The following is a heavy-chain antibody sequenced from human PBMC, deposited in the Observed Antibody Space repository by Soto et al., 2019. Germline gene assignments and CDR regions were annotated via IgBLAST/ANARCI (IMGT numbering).Heavy chain of an antibody. CDR1: GYSFTGYY. J-gene: IGHJ4*02. V-gene: IGHV1-2*02. CDR3: ARGDYGTGGYPFPYFDY. Sequence: HEHLVQSGAEVKRPGASLKVSCKASGYSFTGYYIHWVRQAPGQGLEWMGWINPDSGATNYAQNFQGRVTVTSDTSISTAYMALSSLTSGDTAVYYCARGDYGTGGYPFPYFDYRGQGTLVIVSS. CDR2: INPDSGAT. D-gene: IGHD3-22*01.